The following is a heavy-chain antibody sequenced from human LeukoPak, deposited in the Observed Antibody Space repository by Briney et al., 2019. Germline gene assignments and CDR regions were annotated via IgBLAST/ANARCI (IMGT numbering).Heavy chain of an antibody. J-gene: IGHJ3*02. CDR2: ISAHNGET. V-gene: IGHV1-18*04. CDR3: ARDSMVVVTIHDAFEI. D-gene: IGHD3-22*01. CDR1: GYSFTNYG. Sequence: ASVKVSCKASGYSFTNYGVSWVRQAPGQGLEWLGWISAHNGETDFSPRFHGRLILTTDTSTSTSYMELSSLRPDDTAVYFCARDSMVVVTIHDAFEIWGQGTRVTVSS.